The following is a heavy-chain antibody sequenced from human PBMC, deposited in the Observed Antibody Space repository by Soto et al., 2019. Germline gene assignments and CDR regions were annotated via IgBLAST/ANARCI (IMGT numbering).Heavy chain of an antibody. CDR3: TRDPFLEKAFDV. D-gene: IGHD3-3*01. V-gene: IGHV3-66*01. CDR2: IYSGGST. J-gene: IGHJ3*01. Sequence: GGSLRLSCAVSGFTVSSNYVAWVRQAPGKGLEWVSIIYSGGSTYYADSVKGRFTFSRDNSKNTMYLQMNSLRADDTGVYYCTRDPFLEKAFDVWGQGTMVTVSS. CDR1: GFTVSSNY.